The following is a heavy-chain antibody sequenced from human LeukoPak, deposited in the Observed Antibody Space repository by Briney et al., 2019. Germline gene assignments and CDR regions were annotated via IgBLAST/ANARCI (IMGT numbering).Heavy chain of an antibody. V-gene: IGHV4-39*01. Sequence: SETLSLTCTVSGGSISSSNYYWGWIRQPPGKGVEWIGSMFYRGSTFYNLSLKSRVTISVDTSKNQFSLKLNSVTAADTAVYYCARLFCSSSGGYCYSGDIWGQGTMVTVST. J-gene: IGHJ3*02. CDR2: MFYRGST. D-gene: IGHD2-15*01. CDR1: GGSISSSNYY. CDR3: ARLFCSSSGGYCYSGDI.